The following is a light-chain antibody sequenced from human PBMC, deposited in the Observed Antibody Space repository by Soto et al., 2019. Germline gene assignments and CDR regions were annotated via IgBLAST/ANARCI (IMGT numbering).Light chain of an antibody. V-gene: IGKV3-11*01. CDR3: QQRRNWQIT. CDR1: QSVTTY. Sequence: EIVLTQSPATLSLSPGERVTLSCRASQSVTTYLAWYQQKPGQAPRLLIYDASNRATGIPARFSGSGSGTDFTLTISSLEPEDFAVYYCQQRRNWQITFGQGTRLEIK. CDR2: DAS. J-gene: IGKJ5*01.